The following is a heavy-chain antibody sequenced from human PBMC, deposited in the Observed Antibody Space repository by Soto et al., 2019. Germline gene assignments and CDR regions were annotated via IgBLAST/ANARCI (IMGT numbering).Heavy chain of an antibody. D-gene: IGHD3-3*01. CDR3: ARDTLGGAYDFCH. Sequence: EVQLVESGGGLVQPGGSLRLSCAASGLTVSNVYMTWVRQAPGKGLEWVSVISSGGNTYYADSVKCRFTISRDNSKNTLYLEMNSLRAGDTAVYYCARDTLGGAYDFCHGGQGTLVTVSS. V-gene: IGHV3-66*01. J-gene: IGHJ4*02. CDR2: ISSGGNT. CDR1: GLTVSNVY.